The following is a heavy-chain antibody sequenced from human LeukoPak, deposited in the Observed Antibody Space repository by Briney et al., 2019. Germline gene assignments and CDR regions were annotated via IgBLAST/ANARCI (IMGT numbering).Heavy chain of an antibody. Sequence: GGSLRLSCAASGFTVSSNYMSWVRQAPGKGLEWVSVIYSGGSTYYADSVKGRFTISGDNSKNTLYLQMNSLRAEDTAVYYCARDLTRYYDSSGYYLWGQGTLVTVSS. CDR3: ARDLTRYYDSSGYYL. J-gene: IGHJ4*02. D-gene: IGHD3-22*01. CDR2: IYSGGST. V-gene: IGHV3-53*01. CDR1: GFTVSSNY.